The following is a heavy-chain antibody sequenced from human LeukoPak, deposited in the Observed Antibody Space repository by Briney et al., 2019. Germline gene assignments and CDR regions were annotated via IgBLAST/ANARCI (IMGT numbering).Heavy chain of an antibody. CDR2: ISGSGGSP. Sequence: GGSQRLSCAASGFTFSSYAMSWVRQAPGKGLEWVSAISGSGGSPYYADSVKGRFTISRDNSKNTLYLQMNSLRAEDTAVYYRAKAHPGYSYGPFDYWGQGTLVTVSS. CDR3: AKAHPGYSYGPFDY. J-gene: IGHJ4*02. V-gene: IGHV3-23*01. D-gene: IGHD5-18*01. CDR1: GFTFSSYA.